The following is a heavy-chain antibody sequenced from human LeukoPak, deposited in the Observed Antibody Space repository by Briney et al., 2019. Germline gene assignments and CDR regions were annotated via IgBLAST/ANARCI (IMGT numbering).Heavy chain of an antibody. CDR1: GGSISSGSYY. D-gene: IGHD3-22*01. CDR2: IYTSGST. V-gene: IGHV4-61*02. Sequence: SQTLSLTCTVSGGSISSGSYYWSWIRQPAGTGLEWIGRIYTSGSTNYNPSLKSRVTISVDTSKNQFSLKLSSVTAADTAVYYCAHIVGRRGRYYDGNDAFDIWGQGTMVTVSS. CDR3: AHIVGRRGRYYDGNDAFDI. J-gene: IGHJ3*02.